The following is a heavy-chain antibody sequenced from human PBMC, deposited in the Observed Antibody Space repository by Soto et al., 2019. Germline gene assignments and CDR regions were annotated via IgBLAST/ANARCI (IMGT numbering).Heavy chain of an antibody. D-gene: IGHD3-3*01. V-gene: IGHV1-8*01. CDR2: MNPNSGNT. CDR3: ARSGSIFGVVSFDP. CDR1: GYTFTSYD. Sequence: ASVKVSCKGSGYTFTSYDINWVRQATGQGLEWMGWMNPNSGNTGYAQKFQGRVTMTRNTSISTAYMELSSLRSEDTAVYYCARSGSIFGVVSFDPWGQGTLVTVSS. J-gene: IGHJ5*02.